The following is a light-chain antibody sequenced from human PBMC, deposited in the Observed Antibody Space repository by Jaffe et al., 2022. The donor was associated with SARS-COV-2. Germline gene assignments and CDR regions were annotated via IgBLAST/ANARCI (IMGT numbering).Light chain of an antibody. V-gene: IGLV3-21*02. CDR3: QVWDSSSDHPYV. Sequence: SYVLTQPPSVAVAPGQTARITCGGNNIGSKSVHWYQQKPGQAPVLVVYDDYDRPSGIPERFSGSNSGNTATLTISRVEAGDEADYYCQVWDSSSDHPYVFGTGTKVTVL. CDR1: NIGSKS. CDR2: DDY. J-gene: IGLJ1*01.